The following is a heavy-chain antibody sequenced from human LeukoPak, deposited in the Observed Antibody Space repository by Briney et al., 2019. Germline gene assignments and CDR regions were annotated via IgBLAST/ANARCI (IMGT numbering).Heavy chain of an antibody. Sequence: SETLSLTCTVSGGSISSYYWSWIRQPPGKGLEWIGYIYYSGSTNYNPSLKSRVTISVDTSKNQFSLKLSSVTAADTAVYYCARNEGGASYYGSGSHFDYWGQGTLVPVSS. V-gene: IGHV4-59*08. D-gene: IGHD3-10*01. CDR2: IYYSGST. CDR3: ARNEGGASYYGSGSHFDY. CDR1: GGSISSYY. J-gene: IGHJ4*02.